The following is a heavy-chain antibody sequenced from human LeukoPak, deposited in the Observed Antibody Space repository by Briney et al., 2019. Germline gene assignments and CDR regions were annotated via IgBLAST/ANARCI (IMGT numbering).Heavy chain of an antibody. CDR2: IYSGGGT. Sequence: GGSLRLSCAASGFTVSSNYMSWVRQAPGKGLEWVSVIYSGGGTYYADSVKGRFTISRDNSKNTLYLQMNSLRAEDTAVYYCAKYWWELMEGAFDIWGQGTMVTVSS. V-gene: IGHV3-53*01. CDR3: AKYWWELMEGAFDI. D-gene: IGHD1-26*01. CDR1: GFTVSSNY. J-gene: IGHJ3*02.